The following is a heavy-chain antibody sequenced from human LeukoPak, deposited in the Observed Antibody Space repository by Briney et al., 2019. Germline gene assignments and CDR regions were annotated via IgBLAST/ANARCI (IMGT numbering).Heavy chain of an antibody. CDR2: VNLQGST. V-gene: IGHV4-4*02. Sequence: PSETLSLTCGVSGGSITNTNYWTWVRQPPGKGLEWIGEVNLQGSTNYNPSLMGRVAISVDTSENHISLQLTSVTAADTAVYYCAKDWSSGVSGYLISFDFWGQGTLVTVSS. D-gene: IGHD3-22*01. CDR3: AKDWSSGVSGYLISFDF. CDR1: GGSITNTNY. J-gene: IGHJ4*02.